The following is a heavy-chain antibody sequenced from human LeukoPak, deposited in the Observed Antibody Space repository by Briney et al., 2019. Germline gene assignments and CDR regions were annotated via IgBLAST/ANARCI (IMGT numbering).Heavy chain of an antibody. D-gene: IGHD3-3*01. CDR2: IIPIFGTA. V-gene: IGHV1-69*05. CDR1: GGTFSSYA. Sequence: GASVNVSCKASGGTFSSYAISWVRQAPGQGLEWMGGIIPIFGTANYAQKFQGRVTITTDESTSTAYMELSSLRSEDTAVYYCARNPITIPSMDVWGKGTTVTVSS. CDR3: ARNPITIPSMDV. J-gene: IGHJ6*03.